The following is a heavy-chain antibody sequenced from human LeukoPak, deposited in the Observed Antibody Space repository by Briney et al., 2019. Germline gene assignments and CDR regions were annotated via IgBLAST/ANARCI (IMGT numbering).Heavy chain of an antibody. CDR1: GGSISSGSYY. CDR3: ARVTTGGYYNY. J-gene: IGHJ4*02. V-gene: IGHV4-61*02. D-gene: IGHD3-22*01. CDR2: IYTSGST. Sequence: SDTLSLTCSVSGGSISSGSYYWRWIRQPAGKGLEWIGRIYTSGSTNYNPSLKSRVTMSFDASNSQFSLRLSSVTAADTAVYYCARVTTGGYYNYWGQGTLVTVSS.